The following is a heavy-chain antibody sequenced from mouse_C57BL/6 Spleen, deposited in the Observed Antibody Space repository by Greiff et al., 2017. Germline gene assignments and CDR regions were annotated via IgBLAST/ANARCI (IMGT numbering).Heavy chain of an antibody. J-gene: IGHJ3*01. V-gene: IGHV1-82*01. Sequence: QVQLQQSGPELVKPGASVKISCKASGYAFSSSWMNWVKQRPGKGLEWIGRIYPGDGDTNYNGKFKGKATLTADKSSSTAYMQLSSLSSEDSAVYCFARDDYGPAWFAYWGQGTLVTVSA. CDR2: IYPGDGDT. CDR1: GYAFSSSW. CDR3: ARDDYGPAWFAY. D-gene: IGHD2-4*01.